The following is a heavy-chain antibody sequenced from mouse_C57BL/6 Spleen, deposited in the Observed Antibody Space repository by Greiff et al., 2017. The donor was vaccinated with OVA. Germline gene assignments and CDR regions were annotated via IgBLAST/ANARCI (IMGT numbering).Heavy chain of an antibody. J-gene: IGHJ3*01. V-gene: IGHV1-72*01. CDR3: ARSGYGYDWFAY. CDR2: IDPNSGGT. CDR1: GYTFTSYW. D-gene: IGHD2-2*01. Sequence: QVQLQQPGAELVKPGASVKLSCKASGYTFTSYWMHWVKQRPGRGLEWIGRIDPNSGGTKYNEKFKSKATLTVDKPSSTAYMPLSSLTSEDSAVYYCARSGYGYDWFAYWGQGTLVTVSA.